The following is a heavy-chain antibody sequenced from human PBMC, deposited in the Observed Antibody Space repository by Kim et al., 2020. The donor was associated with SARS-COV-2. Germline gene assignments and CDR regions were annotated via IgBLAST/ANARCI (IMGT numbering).Heavy chain of an antibody. J-gene: IGHJ3*02. CDR3: ATGSYFSAFDI. V-gene: IGHV3-74*01. CDR1: GFTFSIYW. CDR2: INGDGSTT. D-gene: IGHD1-26*01. Sequence: GGSLRLSCAASGFTFSIYWMHWVRQAPGKGLVWVSRINGDGSTTTYADSVKGRFTISRDNAKNTLYLQMNRLRAEDTAVYYCATGSYFSAFDIWGQGTMV.